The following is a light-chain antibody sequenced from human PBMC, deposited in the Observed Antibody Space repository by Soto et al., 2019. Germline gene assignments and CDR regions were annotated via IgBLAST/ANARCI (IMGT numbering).Light chain of an antibody. CDR2: DAS. V-gene: IGKV1-5*01. Sequence: DIQMTQSPSTLSASVGDRVTITCRASQSISSWLAWYQQKPGKAPKLLIYDASSLESGVPSRFSGSGSGTEFTLTIRSLQPDDFATFYCQQYNSYSGPFGQGTKVEIK. CDR1: QSISSW. J-gene: IGKJ1*01. CDR3: QQYNSYSGP.